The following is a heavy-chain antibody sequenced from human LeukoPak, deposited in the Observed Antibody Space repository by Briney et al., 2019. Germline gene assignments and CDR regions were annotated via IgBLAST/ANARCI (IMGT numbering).Heavy chain of an antibody. CDR3: ARGPSGTFYYYYMDV. D-gene: IGHD6-13*01. CDR2: MNPNSGNT. V-gene: IGHV1-8*01. CDR1: GYTFTSYD. J-gene: IGHJ6*03. Sequence: ASVKVSCKASGYTFTSYDINWVRQATGQGLEWMGWMNPNSGNTGYAQKFQGRVTMTRNTSISTAYIELSSLRSEDTAVYYCARGPSGTFYYYYMDVWGKGTTVTVSS.